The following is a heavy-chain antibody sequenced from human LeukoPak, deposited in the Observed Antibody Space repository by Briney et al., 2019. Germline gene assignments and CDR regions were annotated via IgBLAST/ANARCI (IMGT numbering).Heavy chain of an antibody. D-gene: IGHD6-19*01. J-gene: IGHJ4*02. CDR3: ARLNFLSQWLASYYFDY. Sequence: SETLSLTCTVSGGSINSSSYSWGWIRQPPGKGLEWIGCIYYSGSTCYNPSLKSRVTISVDTSKNQFSLKLSSVTAADTAVYYCARLNFLSQWLASYYFDYWGQGILVTVSS. CDR2: IYYSGST. CDR1: GGSINSSSYS. V-gene: IGHV4-39*01.